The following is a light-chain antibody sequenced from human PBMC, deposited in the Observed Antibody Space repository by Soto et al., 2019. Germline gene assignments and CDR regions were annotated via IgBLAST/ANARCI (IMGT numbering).Light chain of an antibody. Sequence: QSVLTQPPSASGSPGQSVAISCTGTNSDIGNYTFVSCYQQHPGKAPKLMIYEVNKRPSGVPDRFSGSTSGNTAPLTGAGLQPEDEADYYCSSYAGSNNLLFGGGTKLTVL. CDR2: EVN. CDR1: NSDIGNYTF. CDR3: SSYAGSNNLL. V-gene: IGLV2-8*01. J-gene: IGLJ2*01.